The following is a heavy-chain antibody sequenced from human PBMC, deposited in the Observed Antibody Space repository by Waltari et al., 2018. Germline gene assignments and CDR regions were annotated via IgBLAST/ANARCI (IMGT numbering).Heavy chain of an antibody. CDR2: IFPVDSDT. Sequence: EVQLVQSGAEVKKPGESLKISCKGSGYSFTSYWIGWVRQMPGKGLEWVGIIFPVDSDTRYSQSFQGQVTIAADKSISTAYLQWSSLKASDTAMYYCARRWAAEYPSDYWGQGTLVTVSS. CDR1: GYSFTSYW. CDR3: ARRWAAEYPSDY. V-gene: IGHV5-51*01. J-gene: IGHJ4*02. D-gene: IGHD6-13*01.